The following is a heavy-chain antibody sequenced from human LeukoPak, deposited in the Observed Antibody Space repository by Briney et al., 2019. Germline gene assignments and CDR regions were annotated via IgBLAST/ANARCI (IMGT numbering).Heavy chain of an antibody. CDR3: ARDLKMVRGVISPPLWYFDL. J-gene: IGHJ2*01. V-gene: IGHV3-33*01. CDR2: IWYDGSNK. Sequence: PGGSLRLSCAASGFTFSSYGMHWVRQAPGKGLEWVAVIWYDGSNKYYADSVKGRFTISRDNSKNTLYLQMNSLRAEDTAVYYCARDLKMVRGVISPPLWYFDLWGRGTLVTVSS. CDR1: GFTFSSYG. D-gene: IGHD3-10*01.